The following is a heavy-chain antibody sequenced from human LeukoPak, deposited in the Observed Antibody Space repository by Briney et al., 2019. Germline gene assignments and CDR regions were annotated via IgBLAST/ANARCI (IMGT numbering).Heavy chain of an antibody. V-gene: IGHV3-7*01. Sequence: GGSLRLSCAASGFTFSSYWMSWVRQAPGKGLEWVANIKQDGSEKYYVDSAKGRFTISRDNAKNSLYLQMNSLRAEDTAVYYCARELINYDFSRRSRYFDYWGQGTLVTVSS. CDR1: GFTFSSYW. CDR2: IKQDGSEK. D-gene: IGHD3-3*01. CDR3: ARELINYDFSRRSRYFDY. J-gene: IGHJ4*02.